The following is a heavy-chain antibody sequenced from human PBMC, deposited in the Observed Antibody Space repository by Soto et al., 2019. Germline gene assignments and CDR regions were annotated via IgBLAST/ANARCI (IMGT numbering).Heavy chain of an antibody. Sequence: EVQLVETGGGLIQPGGSLRLSCAASGFTVSSNYMSWVRRAPGKGLEWVSVIYSGGSTYYADSVKGRFTISRDNSKNTLYLQMNSLRAEDTAVYYCAKDVGYCGGDCYPTHWGQGTLVTVSS. CDR3: AKDVGYCGGDCYPTH. V-gene: IGHV3-53*02. J-gene: IGHJ1*01. CDR2: IYSGGST. CDR1: GFTVSSNY. D-gene: IGHD2-21*02.